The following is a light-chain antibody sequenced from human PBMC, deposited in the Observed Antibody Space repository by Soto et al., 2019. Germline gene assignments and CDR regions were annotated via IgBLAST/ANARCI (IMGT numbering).Light chain of an antibody. CDR3: QQYGSSPWT. CDR1: QSVRSGY. J-gene: IGKJ1*01. Sequence: EIVLTQSPGTLSLSPGERATLSCRASQSVRSGYLAWYQQKPGQAPRLLIYGASSRATGIPDRFSGSGSGTDFTLTISRLEPEDFAVYYCQQYGSSPWTFGQGTKVEIQ. CDR2: GAS. V-gene: IGKV3-20*01.